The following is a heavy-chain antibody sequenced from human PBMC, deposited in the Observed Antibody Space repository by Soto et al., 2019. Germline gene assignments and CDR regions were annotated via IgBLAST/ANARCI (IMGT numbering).Heavy chain of an antibody. Sequence: LRLSCAASGFTFDDYAMHWVRQAPGKGLEWVSGISWNSGSIGYADSVKGRFTISRDNAKNSLYLQMNSLRAEDTALYYCAKVEDAFDIWGQGTMVTVSS. J-gene: IGHJ3*02. CDR3: AKVEDAFDI. V-gene: IGHV3-9*01. CDR2: ISWNSGSI. CDR1: GFTFDDYA.